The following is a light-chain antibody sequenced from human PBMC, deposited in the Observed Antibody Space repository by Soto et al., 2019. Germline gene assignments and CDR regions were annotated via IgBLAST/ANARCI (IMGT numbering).Light chain of an antibody. V-gene: IGKV1-39*01. CDR3: QQSHSSPPT. CDR2: AAS. CDR1: QNINMY. J-gene: IGKJ5*01. Sequence: IQMTQSPASLAASVGDRVSITCRASQNINMYLNWYQQNPGKAPKLLIFAASTLQIGVPARFSGSGSATVFTLTLSGLQPEDFATYYCQQSHSSPPTFGQGTRLENK.